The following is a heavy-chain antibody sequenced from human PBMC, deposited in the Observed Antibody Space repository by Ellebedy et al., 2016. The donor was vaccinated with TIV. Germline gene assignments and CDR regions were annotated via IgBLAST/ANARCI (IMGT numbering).Heavy chain of an antibody. J-gene: IGHJ4*02. CDR2: IGASSSPR. Sequence: PGGSLRLSCTASGFTFSPYAMSWVRQTPGKGLEWVSYIGASSSPRHYADSVKGRFTISRDDAKNSLYLEMNSLRAEDTAVYYCARDADGNFDYWGQGTLVTVSS. V-gene: IGHV3-48*04. CDR1: GFTFSPYA. D-gene: IGHD5-24*01. CDR3: ARDADGNFDY.